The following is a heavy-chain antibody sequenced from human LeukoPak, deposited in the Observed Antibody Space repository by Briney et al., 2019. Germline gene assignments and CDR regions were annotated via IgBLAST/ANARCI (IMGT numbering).Heavy chain of an antibody. V-gene: IGHV3-48*03. D-gene: IGHD2/OR15-2a*01. J-gene: IGHJ4*02. CDR1: GCTFSSYE. Sequence: GGSLRLCCAASGCTFSSYEMNWVRQAPGKGLEWVSFISNSGNSIYYADPVTGRFTISRDNAKNSLYLQMNSLRAEDTAVYYCARLISGYFDYWGQGALVTVSS. CDR3: ARLISGYFDY. CDR2: ISNSGNSI.